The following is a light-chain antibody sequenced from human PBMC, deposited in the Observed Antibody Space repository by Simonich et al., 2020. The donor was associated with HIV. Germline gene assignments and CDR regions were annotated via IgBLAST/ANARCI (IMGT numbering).Light chain of an antibody. CDR1: QSISSW. Sequence: DIQMTQSPSTLSASVGDRVTITCRASQSISSWLAWYQQKPGKAPKLLIYKASRLESGVPSRCSGSGSGTEFTLTISSLQPDDFATYYCQQYNRYWTFGQGTKVEIK. CDR2: KAS. V-gene: IGKV1-5*03. CDR3: QQYNRYWT. J-gene: IGKJ1*01.